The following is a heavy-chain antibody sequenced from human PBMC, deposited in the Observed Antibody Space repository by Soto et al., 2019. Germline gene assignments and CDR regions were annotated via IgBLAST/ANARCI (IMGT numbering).Heavy chain of an antibody. CDR3: AKDRDYPRDYFHY. CDR2: VSPNGQGI. CDR1: GFTLVRYG. D-gene: IGHD3-10*01. V-gene: IGHV3-23*01. J-gene: IGHJ4*02. Sequence: GGSLSLSCAASGFTLVRYGMSWGRQAPGKGLEWVSAVSPNGQGIYYADSVRGRFTISRDFSKNTVFLHMDSLRAEDTAVYYCAKDRDYPRDYFHYWGQGTLVTVSS.